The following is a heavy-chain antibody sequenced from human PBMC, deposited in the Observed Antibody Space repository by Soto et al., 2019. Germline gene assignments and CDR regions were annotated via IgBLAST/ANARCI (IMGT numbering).Heavy chain of an antibody. J-gene: IGHJ6*02. V-gene: IGHV1-69*02. CDR3: ARANGIAAAGPSYYGMDV. CDR1: GGTFSSYT. Sequence: QAQLVQSGAEVKKPGSSVKVSCKASGGTFSSYTISWVRHAPGQGLEWVGRIIPILGIGNYAQKFQGRVTITADTSTRTAYIVLSSLRSEDTALYYCARANGIAAAGPSYYGMDVWGQGSTVTVSS. CDR2: IIPILGIG. D-gene: IGHD6-13*01.